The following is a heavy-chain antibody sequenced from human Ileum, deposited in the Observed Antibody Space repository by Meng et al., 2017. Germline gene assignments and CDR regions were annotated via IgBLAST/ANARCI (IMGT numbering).Heavy chain of an antibody. J-gene: IGHJ4*02. CDR2: IYYSGAT. V-gene: IGHV4-39*01. CDR1: GGSIRSTSNY. CDR3: ARRVHDGRHYHYFDY. D-gene: IGHD3-16*01. Sequence: QVQLQESGPGRGTASETLSPTCTVSGGSIRSTSNYWDWVRQSPGTRLEWIGSIYYSGATYYNPSLKSRVTMSVDTSKNQFSLRLSSVTAADTAVYFCARRVHDGRHYHYFDYWGQGALVTVSS.